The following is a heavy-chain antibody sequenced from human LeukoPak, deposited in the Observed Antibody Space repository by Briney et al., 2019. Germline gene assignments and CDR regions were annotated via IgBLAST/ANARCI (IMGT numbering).Heavy chain of an antibody. V-gene: IGHV1-18*01. J-gene: IGHJ6*03. CDR3: ARDDSSEANYYYYYMDV. CDR1: GYTFTSYG. D-gene: IGHD1-14*01. CDR2: ISAYNANT. Sequence: ASVKVSCKASGYTFTSYGISWVRQAPGQGLEWMGWISAYNANTNYAQRLQGRVTLTTDTSTSTAYMELRSLRSDDTTVYYCARDDSSEANYYYYYMDVWGKGTTVTVSS.